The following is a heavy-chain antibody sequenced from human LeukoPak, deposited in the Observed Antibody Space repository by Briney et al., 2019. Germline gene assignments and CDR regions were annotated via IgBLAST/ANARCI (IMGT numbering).Heavy chain of an antibody. CDR3: AAAPMDPYYYDSSGYGPFDY. CDR1: GFTFTSSA. CDR2: IVVGSGNT. Sequence: GASVKVSCKASGFTFTSSAMQWVRQARGQRLEWIGWIVVGSGNTNYAQKFQERVTITRDMSTSTAYMELSSLRSEDTAVYYCAAAPMDPYYYDSSGYGPFDYWGQGTLVTVSS. D-gene: IGHD3-22*01. V-gene: IGHV1-58*02. J-gene: IGHJ4*02.